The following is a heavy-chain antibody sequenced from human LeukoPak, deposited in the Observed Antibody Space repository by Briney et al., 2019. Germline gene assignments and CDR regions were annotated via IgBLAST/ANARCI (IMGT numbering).Heavy chain of an antibody. J-gene: IGHJ5*02. Sequence: SETLSLTCTVSGGSISSSSYYWGWIRQPPGKGLEWIGSIYYSGSTYYNPSLKSRVTISVDTSKNQFSLKLSSVTAAGTAVYYCARHSYYYDSSGYYTSMFDPWGQGTLVTVSS. CDR2: IYYSGST. V-gene: IGHV4-39*01. D-gene: IGHD3-22*01. CDR1: GGSISSSSYY. CDR3: ARHSYYYDSSGYYTSMFDP.